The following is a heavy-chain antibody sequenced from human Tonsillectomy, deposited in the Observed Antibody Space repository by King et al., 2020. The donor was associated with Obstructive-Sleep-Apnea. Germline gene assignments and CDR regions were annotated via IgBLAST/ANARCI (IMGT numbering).Heavy chain of an antibody. D-gene: IGHD2-2*02. Sequence: QLQESGPGLVKPSQTLSLTCAVSGGSISSGGYSWTWIRQPPGKGLEWIGYIYYSGSTYYNPSLKSRVTISVDTSKNQFSLKLSSVTAADTAVYYCARDRGCSSTSCYRMGDWFDPWGQGTLVTVSS. CDR3: ARDRGCSSTSCYRMGDWFDP. CDR2: IYYSGST. V-gene: IGHV4-30-4*07. J-gene: IGHJ5*02. CDR1: GGSISSGGYS.